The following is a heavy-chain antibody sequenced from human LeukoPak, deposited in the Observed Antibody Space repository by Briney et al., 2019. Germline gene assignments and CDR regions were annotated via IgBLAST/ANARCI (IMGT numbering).Heavy chain of an antibody. V-gene: IGHV4-59*11. J-gene: IGHJ3*02. CDR1: GGSISSHY. Sequence: SETLSLTCTVSGGSISSHYGSWIRQPPGKGLEWIGYIYYSGSTNYNPSLKSRVTISVDTSKNQFSLKLSSVTAADTAVYYCARDRYSSSFDIWGQGTMVTVSS. CDR3: ARDRYSSSFDI. CDR2: IYYSGST. D-gene: IGHD6-6*01.